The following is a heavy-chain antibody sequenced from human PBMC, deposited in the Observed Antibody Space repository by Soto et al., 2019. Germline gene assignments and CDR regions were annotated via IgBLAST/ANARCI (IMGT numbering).Heavy chain of an antibody. J-gene: IGHJ4*02. CDR2: MYYSGST. Sequence: TSETLSLTCTISGDSISISSYYLAWIRQPPGKGLEWIGSMYYSGSTYNNPSLKSRVTISVDTSKNQFSLKLSSVTAADTAVYYCARSYYDFWSGYSTKLGYWGQGTLVTV. CDR1: GDSISISSYY. D-gene: IGHD3-3*01. V-gene: IGHV4-39*07. CDR3: ARSYYDFWSGYSTKLGY.